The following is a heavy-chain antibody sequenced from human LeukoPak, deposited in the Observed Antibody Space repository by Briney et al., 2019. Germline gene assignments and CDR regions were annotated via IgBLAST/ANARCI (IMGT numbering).Heavy chain of an antibody. J-gene: IGHJ4*02. D-gene: IGHD4-17*01. V-gene: IGHV3-23*01. CDR3: AKDQVTRDYAYFDY. CDR2: ISGSGNTV. Sequence: PGGSLRLSCAASGFNFDTYAVSWVRRAPGKGLGWVSVISGSGNTVYYADSVKGRFTISRDNSKSTLYLHMSSLRAEDTAVYYCAKDQVTRDYAYFDYWGQGTLVTVSS. CDR1: GFNFDTYA.